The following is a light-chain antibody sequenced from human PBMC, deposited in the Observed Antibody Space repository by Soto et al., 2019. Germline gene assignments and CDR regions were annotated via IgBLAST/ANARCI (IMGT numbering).Light chain of an antibody. CDR2: DAS. J-gene: IGKJ1*01. CDR3: QQYSDVVRS. Sequence: DIQMTQSPSSLSASVGDRVTITCRASQSISSYLNWYQQKPGKAPKLLIYDASSLESGVPSRFSGSESGTEFTLTISSLQPDDFATYYCQQYSDVVRSFGQATKVE. CDR1: QSISSY. V-gene: IGKV1-39*01.